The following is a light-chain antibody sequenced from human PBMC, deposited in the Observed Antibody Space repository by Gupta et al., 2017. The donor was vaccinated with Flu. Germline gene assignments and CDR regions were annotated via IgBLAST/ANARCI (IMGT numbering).Light chain of an antibody. CDR3: AAWDDSLSGHVV. CDR2: RDN. Sequence: PGAAPKLVISRDNQRSSGAPDRFSGSKSGTSASLVISGLRSEDEADYYCAAWDDSLSGHVVFGGGTTLTVL. V-gene: IGLV1-47*01. J-gene: IGLJ2*01.